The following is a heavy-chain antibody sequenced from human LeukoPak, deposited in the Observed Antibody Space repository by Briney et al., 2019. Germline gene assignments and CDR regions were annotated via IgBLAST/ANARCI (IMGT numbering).Heavy chain of an antibody. CDR1: GYSISSGYY. D-gene: IGHD4-23*01. CDR3: AREKLLADYFDY. CDR2: IYYSGNT. V-gene: IGHV4-38-2*02. Sequence: SETVSLTCTVSGYSISSGYYWAWIRQPPGKGLEWIGSIYYSGNTYYNPSLKSRVTISLDTSKNQFSLKLSSVTAADTAVYYCAREKLLADYFDYWGQGTLVTVSS. J-gene: IGHJ4*02.